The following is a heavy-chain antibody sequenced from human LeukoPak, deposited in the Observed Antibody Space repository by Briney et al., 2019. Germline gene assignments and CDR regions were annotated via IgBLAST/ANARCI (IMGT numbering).Heavy chain of an antibody. Sequence: GGSLRLSCAASGFTFSSYAMSWVRQAPGKGLEWVSAISGSGGSTYYADSVKGRFTISRDNSKNTLCLQMNSLRAEDTAVYYCASPVVVVATREVDYWGQGTLVTVS. V-gene: IGHV3-23*01. CDR1: GFTFSSYA. CDR2: ISGSGGST. D-gene: IGHD2-15*01. J-gene: IGHJ4*02. CDR3: ASPVVVVATREVDY.